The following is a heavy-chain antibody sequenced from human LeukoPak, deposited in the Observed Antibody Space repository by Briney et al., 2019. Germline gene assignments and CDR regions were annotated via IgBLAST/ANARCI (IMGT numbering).Heavy chain of an antibody. Sequence: GGSLRLSCAASGFTFSSYEMNWVRQAPGKGLEWVSYISSSGSTIYYADSVKGRFTISRDNAKNSLYLQMNSLRAEDTAVYYCARDGSRELLWGYYFDYWGQGTLVTVSS. CDR3: ARDGSRELLWGYYFDY. V-gene: IGHV3-48*03. CDR1: GFTFSSYE. J-gene: IGHJ4*02. CDR2: ISSSGSTI. D-gene: IGHD1-26*01.